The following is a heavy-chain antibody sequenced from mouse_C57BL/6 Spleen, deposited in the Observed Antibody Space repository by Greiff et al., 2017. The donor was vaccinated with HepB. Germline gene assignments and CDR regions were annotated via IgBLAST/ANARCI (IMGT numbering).Heavy chain of an antibody. CDR3: ARYFDY. Sequence: VQLQQSGAELAKPGASVKLSCKASGYTFTSYWMHWVKQRPGQGLEWIGYINPSSGYTKYNQKFKDKATLTAEKSSSTAYMQLSSLTYEDSAVYYCARYFDYWGQGTTLTVSS. CDR2: INPSSGYT. J-gene: IGHJ2*01. V-gene: IGHV1-7*01. CDR1: GYTFTSYW.